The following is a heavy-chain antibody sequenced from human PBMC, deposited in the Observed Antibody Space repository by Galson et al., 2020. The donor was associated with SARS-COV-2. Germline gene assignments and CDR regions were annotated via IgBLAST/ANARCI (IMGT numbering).Heavy chain of an antibody. CDR2: IYYRGTS. J-gene: IGHJ6*02. Sequence: SETLSLTCSVSGGSIGIDDDYWTWIRQNPGKGLEWLGHIYYRGTSYYNLSLKSRLNISLDRSKNQFSLSLSSVTAADTAIYYCARADDFGVVLGWGQGTTVTVSS. CDR1: GGSIGIDDDY. V-gene: IGHV4-31*03. D-gene: IGHD3-3*01. CDR3: ARADDFGVVLG.